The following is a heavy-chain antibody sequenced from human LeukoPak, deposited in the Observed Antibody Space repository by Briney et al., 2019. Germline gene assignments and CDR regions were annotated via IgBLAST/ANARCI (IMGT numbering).Heavy chain of an antibody. CDR2: IKQDGSEK. V-gene: IGHV3-7*05. D-gene: IGHD1-26*01. J-gene: IGHJ4*02. CDR1: GFTFSRYW. Sequence: GGSLRLSRAASGFTFSRYWMSWVRQAPGKGLEWVAKIKQDGSEKYYVDSVKGRFTISRDNAKNSLYLQMNSLRAEDTAVYYCAREQWELPRGTYYFDYWGQGTLVTVSS. CDR3: AREQWELPRGTYYFDY.